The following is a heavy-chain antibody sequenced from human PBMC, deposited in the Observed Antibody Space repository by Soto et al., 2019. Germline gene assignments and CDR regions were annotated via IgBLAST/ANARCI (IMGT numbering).Heavy chain of an antibody. CDR1: GFTFSSYA. J-gene: IGHJ6*02. V-gene: IGHV3-23*01. CDR2: ISGSGGST. Sequence: PGRSLRLSCAASGFTFSSYAMSWVRQAPGKGLEWVSAISGSGGSTYYADSVKGRFTISRDNSKNTLYLQMNSLRAEDTAVYYCAKDHPSQYYYDSSGSYYYGMDVWGQGTTVTVSS. D-gene: IGHD3-22*01. CDR3: AKDHPSQYYYDSSGSYYYGMDV.